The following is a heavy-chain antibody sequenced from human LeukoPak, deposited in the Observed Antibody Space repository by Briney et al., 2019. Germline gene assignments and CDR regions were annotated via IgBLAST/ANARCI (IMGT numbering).Heavy chain of an antibody. CDR1: GFTFSSYG. J-gene: IGHJ6*02. D-gene: IGHD6-19*01. Sequence: GGSLRLSCAASGFTFSSYGMHWVRQAPGKGLEWVAVISYDGSNKYYADSVKGRFTISRDNSKNTLYLQMNRLRAEDTAVYYCAKSPRGAVTGAYGMDVWGQGTTVTVSS. CDR2: ISYDGSNK. CDR3: AKSPRGAVTGAYGMDV. V-gene: IGHV3-30*18.